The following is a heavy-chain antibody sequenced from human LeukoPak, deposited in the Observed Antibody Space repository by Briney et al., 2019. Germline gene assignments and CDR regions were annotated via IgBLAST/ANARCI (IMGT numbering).Heavy chain of an antibody. CDR3: ARTGGSQGGNY. CDR2: ISGRPGST. V-gene: IGHV3-23*01. J-gene: IGHJ4*02. CDR1: GFTFSSYA. Sequence: GGSLRLSCAASGFTFSSYAMSWVRQAPGKGLEWVSAISGRPGSTYYADSVKGRFTISRDNSKNTLCLQMNSLRAEDTAVYYCARTGGSQGGNYWGQGTLVTVSS. D-gene: IGHD1-26*01.